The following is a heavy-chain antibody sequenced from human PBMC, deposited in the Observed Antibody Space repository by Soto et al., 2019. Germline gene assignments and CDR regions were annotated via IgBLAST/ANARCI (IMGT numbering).Heavy chain of an antibody. CDR3: ARGTSIAARLDWFDP. V-gene: IGHV4-30-2*01. J-gene: IGHJ5*02. Sequence: QLQLQESGSGLVKPSQTLSLTCAVSGGSISSGGYSWSWIRQPPGKGLEWIGYIYHSGSTYYNPSLKSRVTISVGRSKNQFSLKLSSVTAADTAVYYCARGTSIAARLDWFDPWGQGTLVTVSS. D-gene: IGHD6-6*01. CDR1: GGSISSGGYS. CDR2: IYHSGST.